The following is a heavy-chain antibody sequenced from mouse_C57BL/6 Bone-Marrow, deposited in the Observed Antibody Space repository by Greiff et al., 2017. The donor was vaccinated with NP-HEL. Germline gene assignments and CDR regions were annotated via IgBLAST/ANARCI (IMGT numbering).Heavy chain of an antibody. J-gene: IGHJ2*01. CDR2: ISNGGGST. CDR1: GFTFSDYY. V-gene: IGHV5-12*01. Sequence: EVQLVESGGGLVQPGGSLKLSCAASGFTFSDYYMYWVRQTPEKRLEWVAYISNGGGSTYYPDTVKGRFTISRDNAKNTLYLQMSRLKSEDTAMYYCARRNGNYPFDYWGQGTTLTVSS. CDR3: ARRNGNYPFDY. D-gene: IGHD2-1*01.